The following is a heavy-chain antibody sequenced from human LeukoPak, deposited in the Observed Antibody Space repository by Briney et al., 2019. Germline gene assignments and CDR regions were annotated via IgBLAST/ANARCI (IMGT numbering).Heavy chain of an antibody. CDR2: ITSSSSYI. CDR1: TFTFSSYS. CDR3: ARDYSSGWYLPLLNWFDP. Sequence: PGVHLGLSCAASTFTFSSYSMNWVRQAPGKGLQCVSSITSSSSYIYYADSVKGRFTISRDNAKNSLYLQMNSLRAEDTAVYYCARDYSSGWYLPLLNWFDPWGQGTLVTVSS. D-gene: IGHD6-19*01. V-gene: IGHV3-21*01. J-gene: IGHJ5*02.